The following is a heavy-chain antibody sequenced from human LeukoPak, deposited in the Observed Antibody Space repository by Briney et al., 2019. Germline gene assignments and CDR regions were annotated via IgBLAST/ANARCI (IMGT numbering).Heavy chain of an antibody. J-gene: IGHJ3*02. D-gene: IGHD3-10*01. CDR2: INHSGST. CDR3: ARALWFGGWFDAFDI. V-gene: IGHV4-34*01. Sequence: SETLSLTCAVYGGSFSGYYWSWLRQPPGKGLEWLGEINHSGSTNYNPSLKSRVTISVDTSKNQFSLKLSSVTAADTAVYYCARALWFGGWFDAFDIWGQGTMVTVSS. CDR1: GGSFSGYY.